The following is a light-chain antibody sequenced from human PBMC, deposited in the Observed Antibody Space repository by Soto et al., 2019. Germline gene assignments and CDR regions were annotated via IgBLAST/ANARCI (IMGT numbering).Light chain of an antibody. CDR3: CSYTASDIWV. Sequence: QSALTQPRSVSGSPGQSVTISCTGTNSDVGGYNFVSWYQQLPGKAPKLMISAVSQRPSGVPDRFSGSKYGNTASLTISGLQADDEADYFCCSYTASDIWVFGGGTKLTVL. CDR1: NSDVGGYNF. J-gene: IGLJ3*02. CDR2: AVS. V-gene: IGLV2-11*01.